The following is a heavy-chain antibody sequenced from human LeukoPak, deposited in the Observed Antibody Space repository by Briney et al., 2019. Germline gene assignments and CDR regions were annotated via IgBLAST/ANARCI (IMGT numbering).Heavy chain of an antibody. V-gene: IGHV1-8*01. CDR3: ARDFIAVANLDY. CDR2: MNPNSGNT. D-gene: IGHD6-19*01. J-gene: IGHJ4*02. Sequence: ASVKVSCKASGYTFTSYDINWVRQATGQGLEWMGWMNPNSGNTGYAQKFQGRVTMTRNTSISTAYMELSSLRSEDTAVYYCARDFIAVANLDYWGQGTLVTVSS. CDR1: GYTFTSYD.